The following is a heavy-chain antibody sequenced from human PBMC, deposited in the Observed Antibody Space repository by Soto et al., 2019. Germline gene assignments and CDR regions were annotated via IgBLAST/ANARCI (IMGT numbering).Heavy chain of an antibody. V-gene: IGHV3-21*01. CDR1: GFTFSSYS. Sequence: EVQLVESGGGLVKPGGSLRLSCAASGFTFSSYSMNWVRQAPGKGLEWVSSISSSSSYIYYADSVKGRFTISRDNAKNSLYLQMNSLRAEDTAVYYCARALGDYVWVSYRGYAFDIWGQGTMVTVSS. CDR3: ARALGDYVWVSYRGYAFDI. CDR2: ISSSSSYI. D-gene: IGHD3-16*02. J-gene: IGHJ3*02.